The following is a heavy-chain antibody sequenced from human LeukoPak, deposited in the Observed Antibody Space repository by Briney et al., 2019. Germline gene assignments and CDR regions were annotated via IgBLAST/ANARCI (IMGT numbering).Heavy chain of an antibody. J-gene: IGHJ3*02. CDR3: SGDLPFCDILTGYYRRGGGNAFDI. CDR1: GFTFSSYE. D-gene: IGHD3-9*01. V-gene: IGHV3-48*03. CDR2: ISSSGSTI. Sequence: PGGSLRLSCAASGFTFSSYEMNWVRQAPGKGLEWVSYISSSGSTIYYADSVKGRFTISRDNAKNSLYLQMNSLRAEDTAVYYCSGDLPFCDILTGYYRRGGGNAFDIWGQGTMVTVSS.